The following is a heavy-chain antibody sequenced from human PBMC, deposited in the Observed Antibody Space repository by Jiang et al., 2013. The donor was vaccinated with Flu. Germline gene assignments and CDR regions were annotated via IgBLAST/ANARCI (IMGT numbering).Heavy chain of an antibody. D-gene: IGHD2-15*01. CDR2: IYYSGST. J-gene: IGHJ4*02. CDR1: GGSVSSGSYY. Sequence: CTVSGGSVSSGSYYWSWIRQPPGKGLEWIGYIYYSGSTNYNPSLKSRVTISVDTSKNQFSLKLSSVTAADTAVYYCARVGRGGWWNYVYYWGQGTLVTVSS. CDR3: ARVGRGGWWNYVYY. V-gene: IGHV4-61*01.